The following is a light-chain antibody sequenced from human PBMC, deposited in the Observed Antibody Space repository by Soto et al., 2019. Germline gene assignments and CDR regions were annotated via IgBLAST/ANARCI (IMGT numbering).Light chain of an antibody. CDR1: QSVGIY. V-gene: IGKV3-11*01. CDR3: QYRNTWHQA. Sequence: EIVLTQSPATLSLSPGERATLSCRASQSVGIYLGWYQQRPGQAPRLLIYDASNRAAGIPGRFSGSGSGTDFTLTINSLEPEDFAVYYCQYRNTWHQALGQGTRLEIK. CDR2: DAS. J-gene: IGKJ5*01.